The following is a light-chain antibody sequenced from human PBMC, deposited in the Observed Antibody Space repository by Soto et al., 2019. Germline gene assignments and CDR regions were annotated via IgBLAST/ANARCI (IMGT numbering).Light chain of an antibody. CDR3: QQSDSIPYT. V-gene: IGKV1-39*01. Sequence: DIQMTQSPSSLSASVGDRVTITCRASQSISSYLNWYQQKPGKAPKLLIYTASNLQSGVPSRFSGSGSGTDFTLTISSLQPEDCATYYCQQSDSIPYTFGQGTRLEIK. CDR1: QSISSY. J-gene: IGKJ2*01. CDR2: TAS.